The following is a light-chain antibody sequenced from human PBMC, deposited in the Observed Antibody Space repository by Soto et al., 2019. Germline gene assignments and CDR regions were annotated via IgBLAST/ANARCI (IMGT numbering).Light chain of an antibody. CDR2: RNN. CDR3: AAWDDSLSGHVV. Sequence: QPVLTQPPSVSATPGQRVTISCSGSSSNIGTYYVYWYQQLPGTAPKVLIYRNNQRPSGVPDRFSGSKSGTSASLAISGLRSEDEADYYCAAWDDSLSGHVVFGGGTQLTV. V-gene: IGLV1-47*01. CDR1: SSNIGTYY. J-gene: IGLJ2*01.